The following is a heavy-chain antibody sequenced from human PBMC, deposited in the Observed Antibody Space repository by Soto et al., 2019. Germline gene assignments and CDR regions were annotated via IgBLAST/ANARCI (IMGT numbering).Heavy chain of an antibody. J-gene: IGHJ3*02. D-gene: IGHD3-10*01. CDR1: GGSISSYY. CDR3: ARRYGSAFDI. Sequence: QVQLQESGPGLVKPSETLSLTCTVSGGSISSYYWSWIRQPPGKGLEWIGYIYYSGSTNYNPSLKSRVTISVDTSKNQFSLKLSSVPAADTAVYYCARRYGSAFDIWAQGTMVTVSS. CDR2: IYYSGST. V-gene: IGHV4-59*01.